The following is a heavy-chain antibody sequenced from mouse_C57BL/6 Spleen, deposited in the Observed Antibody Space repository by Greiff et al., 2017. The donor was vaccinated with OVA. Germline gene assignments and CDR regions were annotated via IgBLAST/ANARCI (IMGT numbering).Heavy chain of an antibody. D-gene: IGHD1-1*02. CDR2: ICPGSGST. J-gene: IGHJ1*03. V-gene: IGHV1-55*01. CDR3: ARVADCYAGGYFDV. CDR1: GFTFTSYW. Sequence: VQLQQSGAGLVKPGASVKMSCTASGFTFTSYWITWVRQTPGQGLEWIGDICPGSGSTNYTEKFKSKATMTVDTSSSTAYMQLSSLTSEDSAVYYCARVADCYAGGYFDVWGTGTTVTVSS.